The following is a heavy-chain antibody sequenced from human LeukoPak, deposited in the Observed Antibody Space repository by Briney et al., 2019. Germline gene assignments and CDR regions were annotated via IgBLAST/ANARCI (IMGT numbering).Heavy chain of an antibody. CDR1: GFTFSAYA. Sequence: GGSLRLSCAASGFTFSAYAMSWVRQAPGKGLECVSGIGGSGTDTYYADFVKGRFTISRDNSQTTLFLQMNSLTADDTAAYYCTASAAVSGRGRGYWGQGGLVTVSS. CDR3: TASAAVSGRGRGY. D-gene: IGHD6-19*01. V-gene: IGHV3-23*01. CDR2: IGGSGTDT. J-gene: IGHJ4*02.